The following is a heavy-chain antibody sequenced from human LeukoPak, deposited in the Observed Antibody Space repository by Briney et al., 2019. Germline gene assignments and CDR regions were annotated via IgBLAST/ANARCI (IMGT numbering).Heavy chain of an antibody. D-gene: IGHD6-19*01. V-gene: IGHV3-23*01. CDR3: AKDPNSSGWYLGSMLTGYFDY. J-gene: IGHJ4*02. CDR2: ISGSGGST. Sequence: PGGSLRLSCAASGFTFSSYAMSWVRQAPGKGLEWVSAISGSGGSTYYADSVKGRFTISRDNSKNTLYLQMNSLRAEDTAVYYCAKDPNSSGWYLGSMLTGYFDYWGQGTLVTVSS. CDR1: GFTFSSYA.